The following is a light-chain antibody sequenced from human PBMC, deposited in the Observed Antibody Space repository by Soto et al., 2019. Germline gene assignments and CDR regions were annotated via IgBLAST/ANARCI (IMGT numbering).Light chain of an antibody. Sequence: EIVLTQSPGTLSLSPGERATLSCRASQSISSSYLAWYQQKPGQTPRLLIYGASGRATGIPDRFSGSGSGTDFNLTISRLEPEDFAVYYCQQYGGSPFTFGPGTKVDIK. V-gene: IGKV3-20*01. CDR3: QQYGGSPFT. CDR1: QSISSSY. J-gene: IGKJ3*01. CDR2: GAS.